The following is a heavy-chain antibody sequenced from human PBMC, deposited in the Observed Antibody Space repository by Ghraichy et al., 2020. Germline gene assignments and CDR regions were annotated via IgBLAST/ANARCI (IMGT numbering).Heavy chain of an antibody. CDR3: ARDPYGDYKYGGTDY. V-gene: IGHV3-7*01. J-gene: IGHJ4*02. CDR2: IKSDGSDS. Sequence: GGSLRLSCAASGFNFARHWMSWVRQVPGKGLEWVASIKSDGSDSFYVDSVRGRFTLSRDNAENSVSLEMTSLRAEDTAIYYCARDPYGDYKYGGTDYWGRGTLVSVSS. CDR1: GFNFARHW. D-gene: IGHD4-17*01.